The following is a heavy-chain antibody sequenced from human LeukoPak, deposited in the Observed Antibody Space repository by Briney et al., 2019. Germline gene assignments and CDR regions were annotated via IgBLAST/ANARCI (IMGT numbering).Heavy chain of an antibody. CDR1: GFTFSTYE. CDR2: ITSSGSPI. J-gene: IGHJ4*02. D-gene: IGHD3-3*01. CDR3: AKVGFSEMEWLLYSDH. V-gene: IGHV3-48*03. Sequence: GGSLRLSCAASGFTFSTYEMNWVRQAPGKGLEWISFITSSGSPIYYADSVKGRFTISRDNSKNTLYLQMNSLRAEDTAVYYCAKVGFSEMEWLLYSDHWGQGTLVTVSS.